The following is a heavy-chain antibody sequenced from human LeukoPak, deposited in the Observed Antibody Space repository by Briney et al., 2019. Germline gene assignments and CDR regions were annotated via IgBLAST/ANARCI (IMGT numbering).Heavy chain of an antibody. D-gene: IGHD2-21*01. Sequence: GGSLRLTCAASGFTFGSYAMSWVRQAPGKGLEWVASISGSGNNTLYADSVKGRFTISRNNSKNPLYLQMNSLRAEDTAVYYCAIAGTYFAIRYYYMDVWGQGTMVTVS. CDR3: AIAGTYFAIRYYYMDV. J-gene: IGHJ6*03. CDR1: GFTFGSYA. CDR2: ISGSGNNT. V-gene: IGHV3-23*01.